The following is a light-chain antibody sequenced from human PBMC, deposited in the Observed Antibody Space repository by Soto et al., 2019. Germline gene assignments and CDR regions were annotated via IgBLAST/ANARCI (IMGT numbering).Light chain of an antibody. Sequence: QSALTQPASVSGSPGQSITISCTGTSSDVGNYNLVSWYQQHPGKAPKFIIYEVSKRPSGVSNRFSGSKSGKTASLTISGLQAEDEADYYCSSYAGSSIYVVFGGGTQLTVL. CDR2: EVS. CDR3: SSYAGSSIYVV. J-gene: IGLJ2*01. V-gene: IGLV2-23*02. CDR1: SSDVGNYNL.